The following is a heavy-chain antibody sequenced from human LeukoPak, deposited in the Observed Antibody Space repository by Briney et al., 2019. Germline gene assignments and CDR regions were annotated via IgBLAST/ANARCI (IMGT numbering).Heavy chain of an antibody. Sequence: GGSLRLSCAASGFTFSNAWKSWVRQAPGKGLEWVGRIKSKTDGGTTDYAAPVKGRFTISRDDSKNTLYLQMNSLKTEDTAVYYCTTHIRFFEWLFYADFDYWGQGTLVTVSS. CDR3: TTHIRFFEWLFYADFDY. D-gene: IGHD3-3*01. J-gene: IGHJ4*02. CDR1: GFTFSNAW. V-gene: IGHV3-15*01. CDR2: IKSKTDGGTT.